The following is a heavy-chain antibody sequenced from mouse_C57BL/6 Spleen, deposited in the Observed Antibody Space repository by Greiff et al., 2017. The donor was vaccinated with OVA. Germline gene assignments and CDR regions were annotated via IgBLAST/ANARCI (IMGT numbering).Heavy chain of an antibody. J-gene: IGHJ4*01. CDR2: ISDGGSYT. Sequence: EVHLVESGGGLVKPGGSLKLSCAASGFTFSSYAMSWVRQTPEKRLEWVATISDGGSYTYYPDNVKGRFTISRDNAKNNLYLQMSHLKSEDTAMYYFARDGFYYDYDGYAMDYWGQGTSVTVSS. D-gene: IGHD2-4*01. CDR1: GFTFSSYA. CDR3: ARDGFYYDYDGYAMDY. V-gene: IGHV5-4*01.